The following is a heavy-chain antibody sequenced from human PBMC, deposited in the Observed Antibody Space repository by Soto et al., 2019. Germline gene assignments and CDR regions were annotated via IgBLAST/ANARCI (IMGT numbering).Heavy chain of an antibody. CDR1: GFTFSSYA. J-gene: IGHJ6*02. Sequence: QVQLVESGGGVVQPGRSLRLSCAASGFTFSSYAMHWVRQAPGKGLEWVAVISYDGSNKYYADSVKGRFTISRDNSKNTLYLQMNSLRAEDTAVYYCARDRAYYDRHPYYYYGMDVWGQGTTVTVSS. CDR2: ISYDGSNK. V-gene: IGHV3-30-3*01. D-gene: IGHD1-26*01. CDR3: ARDRAYYDRHPYYYYGMDV.